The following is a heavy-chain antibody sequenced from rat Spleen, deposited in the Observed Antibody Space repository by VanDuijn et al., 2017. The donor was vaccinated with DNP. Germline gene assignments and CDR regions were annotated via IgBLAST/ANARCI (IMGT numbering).Heavy chain of an antibody. Sequence: EVKLVESGGGLVQPGRSLKVSCATSGFNFNDYWMGWVRQAPKRGLEWVASVFYDGSRTYYRDSVKGRFTISRDNAKSTLYLQMDSLRSEDTATYYCATPTDPFAYWGQGTLVTVSS. CDR1: GFNFNDYW. V-gene: IGHV5S10*01. CDR3: ATPTDPFAY. CDR2: VFYDGSRT. J-gene: IGHJ3*01.